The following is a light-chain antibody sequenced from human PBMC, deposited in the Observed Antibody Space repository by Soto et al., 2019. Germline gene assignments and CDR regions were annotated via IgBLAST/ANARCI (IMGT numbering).Light chain of an antibody. CDR3: QHYESSPPSYT. Sequence: EIVLTQSPGTLSLSPGERATLSCRASQSLTSTYLAGYQQRPGQAPRLLIYGASSRATGIPDRFSGSGSGTDFTLTISRLEPEDFALYYCQHYESSPPSYTFGQGTKLEIK. J-gene: IGKJ2*01. CDR1: QSLTSTY. V-gene: IGKV3-20*01. CDR2: GAS.